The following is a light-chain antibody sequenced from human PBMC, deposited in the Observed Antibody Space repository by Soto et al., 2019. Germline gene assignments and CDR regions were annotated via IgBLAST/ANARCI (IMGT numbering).Light chain of an antibody. Sequence: DIPLPQSPSTLSQSLRDCATMXGRASQTISSWLAWYQQKPGKAPKLLIYKASTLKSGVPSRFSGSGSGTEFTLTISSLQPDDFATYYCQQYNSYSLTFGQGTKV. V-gene: IGKV1-5*03. CDR3: QQYNSYSLT. CDR2: KAS. J-gene: IGKJ1*01. CDR1: QTISSW.